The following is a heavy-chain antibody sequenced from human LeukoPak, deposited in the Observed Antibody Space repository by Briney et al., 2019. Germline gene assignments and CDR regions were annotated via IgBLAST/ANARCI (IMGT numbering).Heavy chain of an antibody. CDR1: GFTFSSYW. D-gene: IGHD5-12*01. CDR2: INSDGSST. Sequence: GGSLRLSCAASGFTFSSYWMHWVRQAPGKGLVWVSRINSDGSSTSYADSVKGRFTISRDNARNTLYLQMNSLRAEDTAVYYCARPRGYSGYESPFDYWGQGTLVTVSS. CDR3: ARPRGYSGYESPFDY. V-gene: IGHV3-74*01. J-gene: IGHJ4*02.